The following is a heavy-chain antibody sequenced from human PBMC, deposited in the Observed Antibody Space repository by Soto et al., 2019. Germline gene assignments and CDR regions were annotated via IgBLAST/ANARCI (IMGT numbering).Heavy chain of an antibody. Sequence: GGSLRLSCAASGFTFSSYSMNWVRQAPGKGLEWVSYISSSSSTIYYADSVKGRFTISRDNAKNSLYLQMNSLRAEDTAVYYCARDLVYDILTGYYYWGQGTLVTVSS. CDR2: ISSSSSTI. V-gene: IGHV3-48*01. CDR1: GFTFSSYS. CDR3: ARDLVYDILTGYYY. D-gene: IGHD3-9*01. J-gene: IGHJ4*02.